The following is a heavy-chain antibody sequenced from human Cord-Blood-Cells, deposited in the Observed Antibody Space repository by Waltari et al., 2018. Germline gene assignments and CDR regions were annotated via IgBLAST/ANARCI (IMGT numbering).Heavy chain of an antibody. CDR2: INHSGST. CDR3: ARVGRQLVATSGNP. D-gene: IGHD5-12*01. V-gene: IGHV4-34*01. CDR1: CGSFCGYY. Sequence: QVQLHQWGAGLLMPSETLSHTCAVYCGSFCGYYWSWIRQPPGKGLEWIGEINHSGSTNYNPSLKSRVTISVDTSKNQFSLKLSSVTAADTAVYYCARVGRQLVATSGNPWGQGTLVTVSS. J-gene: IGHJ5*02.